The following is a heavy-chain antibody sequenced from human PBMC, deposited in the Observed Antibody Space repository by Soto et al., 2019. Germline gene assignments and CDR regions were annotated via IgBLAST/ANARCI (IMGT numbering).Heavy chain of an antibody. Sequence: GVSLRLSCAASGFTFSSYAMHWVRQAPGKGLEWVAVISYDGSNKYYADSVKGRFTISRDNSKNTLYLQMNSLRAEDTAVYYSESDTQETNMVRAAGHFNYWAQGTLVTVSS. CDR1: GFTFSSYA. CDR3: ESDTQETNMVRAAGHFNY. J-gene: IGHJ4*02. D-gene: IGHD3-10*01. CDR2: ISYDGSNK. V-gene: IGHV3-30-3*01.